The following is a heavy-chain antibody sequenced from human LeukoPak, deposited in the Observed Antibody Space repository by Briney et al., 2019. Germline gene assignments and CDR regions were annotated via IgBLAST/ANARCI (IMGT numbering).Heavy chain of an antibody. CDR1: GGSISSYY. V-gene: IGHV4-59*01. D-gene: IGHD5-24*01. J-gene: IGHJ4*02. CDR2: IYYSGST. Sequence: NPSETLSLTCTVSGGSISSYYWSWIRQPPGKGLGWIGYIYYSGSTNYNPSLKSRVTISVDTSKNQFSLKLSSVTAADTAVYYCARTGEDGYNYDYWGQGTLVTVSS. CDR3: ARTGEDGYNYDY.